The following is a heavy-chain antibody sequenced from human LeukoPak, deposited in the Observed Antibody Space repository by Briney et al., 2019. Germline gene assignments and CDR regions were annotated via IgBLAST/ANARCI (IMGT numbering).Heavy chain of an antibody. J-gene: IGHJ4*02. CDR2: IGGSGART. CDR3: AKDLVSGDWYWRGFDS. CDR1: GFTFSSYA. Sequence: PGGSLRLSCAASGFTFSSYAMSWVRQAPGKGLEWVSAIGGSGARTYYADSVRGRFTISRDNSKNTVYLQLNSLRGEDTAVYYCAKDLVSGDWYWRGFDSWGQGTLVTVSS. V-gene: IGHV3-23*01. D-gene: IGHD6-19*01.